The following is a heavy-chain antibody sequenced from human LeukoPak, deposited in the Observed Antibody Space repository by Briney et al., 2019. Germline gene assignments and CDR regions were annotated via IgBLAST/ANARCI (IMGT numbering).Heavy chain of an antibody. CDR1: GFTFSDYY. CDR3: ARAPYSSGWYGKGYYFDY. CDR2: ISSSGSTI. D-gene: IGHD6-19*01. V-gene: IGHV3-11*04. Sequence: GGSLRLSCAASGFTFSDYYMSWIRQAPGKGLEWVAYISSSGSTIYYADSVKGRFTISRDNAKNSLYLQMNSLRAEDTAVYYCARAPYSSGWYGKGYYFDYWGQGTLVTASS. J-gene: IGHJ4*02.